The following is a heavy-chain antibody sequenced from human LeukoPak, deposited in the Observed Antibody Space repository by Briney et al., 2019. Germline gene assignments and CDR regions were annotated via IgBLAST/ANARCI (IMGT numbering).Heavy chain of an antibody. CDR1: GFTFDDYA. Sequence: GGSLRLSCAASGFTFDDYAMHWVRQAPGKGLEWVSGISWNSGSIGYADSVKGRFTISRDNAKNSLYLQMNSLRAEDTAVYYCAKDRFPYSSSSGYFDYWGQGTLVTVSS. CDR2: ISWNSGSI. V-gene: IGHV3-9*01. D-gene: IGHD6-6*01. CDR3: AKDRFPYSSSSGYFDY. J-gene: IGHJ4*02.